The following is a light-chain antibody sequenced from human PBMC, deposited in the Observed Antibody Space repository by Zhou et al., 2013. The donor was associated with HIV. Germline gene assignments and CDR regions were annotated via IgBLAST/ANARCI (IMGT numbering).Light chain of an antibody. Sequence: DIVMTQSPDSLTVSLGERATINCKSSRSVLYSSNNKNYLAWYQQKPGQPPNLLIYWASTRESGVPDRFSGSGSGTDFTLTISSLQAEDVAVYFXQQYYSTPLTFGGGTKVEIK. CDR2: WAS. V-gene: IGKV4-1*01. CDR1: RSVLYSSNNKNY. CDR3: QQYYSTPLT. J-gene: IGKJ4*01.